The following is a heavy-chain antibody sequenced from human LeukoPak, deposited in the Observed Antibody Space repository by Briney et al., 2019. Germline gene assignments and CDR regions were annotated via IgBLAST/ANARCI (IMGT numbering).Heavy chain of an antibody. Sequence: GGSLTLSCAPSGFSFSTYSMNWVRQAPGKGLEWVSSITSSSSYIYYADSVKGRFTISRDNAKNSLYLQMHSLSAEDTAMYYCARDWDYYDASGYYFEYWGQGTLVTVSS. CDR3: ARDWDYYDASGYYFEY. J-gene: IGHJ4*02. CDR1: GFSFSTYS. CDR2: ITSSSSYI. D-gene: IGHD3-22*01. V-gene: IGHV3-21*04.